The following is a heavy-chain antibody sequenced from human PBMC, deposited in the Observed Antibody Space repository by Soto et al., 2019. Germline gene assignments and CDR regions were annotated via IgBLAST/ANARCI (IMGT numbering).Heavy chain of an antibody. J-gene: IGHJ6*02. Sequence: PSETLSLTCTVSGGSISSYYWSWIRQPPGKGLEWIGYIYYSGSTNYNPSLKSRVTISVDTSKNQFSLKLSSVTAADTAVYYCARDTTGYYDSSGSLGDYYGMDVWGQGTTVTVSS. CDR2: IYYSGST. CDR3: ARDTTGYYDSSGSLGDYYGMDV. V-gene: IGHV4-59*01. D-gene: IGHD3-22*01. CDR1: GGSISSYY.